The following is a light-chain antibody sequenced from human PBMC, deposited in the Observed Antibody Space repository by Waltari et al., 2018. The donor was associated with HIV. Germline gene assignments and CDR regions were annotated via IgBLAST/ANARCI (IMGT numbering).Light chain of an antibody. CDR1: KLEDKF. CDR2: QDK. Sequence: STELTQPPSISVSPGQAATMPCSGNKLEDKFVNWYQQIPGQAPRVVIFQDKKRPSGIPERISGSKSGTIATLTIRETQALDEADYYCQAWDGSGPRVFGGGTKLTVL. CDR3: QAWDGSGPRV. V-gene: IGLV3-1*01. J-gene: IGLJ2*01.